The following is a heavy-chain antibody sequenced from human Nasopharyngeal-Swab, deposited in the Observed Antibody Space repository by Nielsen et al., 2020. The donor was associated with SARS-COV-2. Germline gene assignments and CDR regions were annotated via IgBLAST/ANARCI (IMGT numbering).Heavy chain of an antibody. V-gene: IGHV3-9*01. CDR2: ITWNSGTI. D-gene: IGHD6-13*01. Sequence: SLKISCVASGFPFDDYAMSWVRQVPGKGLQWVSGITWNSGTIGYADSVKGRFTVSRDNAANSLFLQMDSLRPDDTAFYYCAKSLYTSTWSYYFDIWGQGTPVTVSS. J-gene: IGHJ4*02. CDR3: AKSLYTSTWSYYFDI. CDR1: GFPFDDYA.